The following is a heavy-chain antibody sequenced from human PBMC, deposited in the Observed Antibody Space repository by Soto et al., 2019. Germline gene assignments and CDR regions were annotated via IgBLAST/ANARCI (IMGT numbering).Heavy chain of an antibody. J-gene: IGHJ4*02. CDR1: GGSFKSGSYS. V-gene: IGHV4-61*01. CDR2: VYHTGRT. Sequence: SETLSLTCTVSGGSFKSGSYSWSWIRQPPGKGLEWIGYVYHTGRTSYNPSLKSRVSISMDTSKNQFSLNLDSVTAADTAVYFCERDFPYFHSCGQGTLVTVSP. CDR3: ERDFPYFHS.